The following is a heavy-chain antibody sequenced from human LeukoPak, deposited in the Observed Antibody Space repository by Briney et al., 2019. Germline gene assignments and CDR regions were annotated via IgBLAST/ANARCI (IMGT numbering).Heavy chain of an antibody. Sequence: PSETLSLTCAVYGGSFSGYYWSWIRQPPGKGLEWIGEINHSGSTNYNPSLKSRVTISVDTSKNQFSLKLSSVTAADTAVYYCAASWYPFEYWGQGTLVTVSS. V-gene: IGHV4-34*01. J-gene: IGHJ4*02. CDR1: GGSFSGYY. D-gene: IGHD6-13*01. CDR2: INHSGST. CDR3: AASWYPFEY.